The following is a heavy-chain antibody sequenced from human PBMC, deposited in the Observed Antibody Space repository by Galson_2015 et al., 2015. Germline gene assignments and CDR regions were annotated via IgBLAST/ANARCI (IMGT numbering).Heavy chain of an antibody. V-gene: IGHV1-18*01. CDR2: ISAYNGNT. CDR1: GYTFSSFG. CDR3: VRDPGPFYYDTTVQTFDV. D-gene: IGHD3-22*01. J-gene: IGHJ3*01. Sequence: SVKVSCKASGYTFSSFGISWVRQAPGQGLEWMGWISAYNGNTNYAQKFLGRVTMTTDTSTSTAYMELRSLRSDDTAVVYCVRDPGPFYYDTTVQTFDVWGQGTLVTVSS.